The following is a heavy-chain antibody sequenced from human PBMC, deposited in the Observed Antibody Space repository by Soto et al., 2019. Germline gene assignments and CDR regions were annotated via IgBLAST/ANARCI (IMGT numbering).Heavy chain of an antibody. J-gene: IGHJ6*02. CDR3: AKDIGYYYYGMGV. Sequence: GGSLRLSCAASGLTFDDYAMHWVRQAPGKGLEWVSGISWNSGSIGYADSVKGRFTISRDNAKNSLYLQMNSLRAEDTALYYCAKDIGYYYYGMGVWGQGTTVTVSS. CDR2: ISWNSGSI. V-gene: IGHV3-9*01. CDR1: GLTFDDYA.